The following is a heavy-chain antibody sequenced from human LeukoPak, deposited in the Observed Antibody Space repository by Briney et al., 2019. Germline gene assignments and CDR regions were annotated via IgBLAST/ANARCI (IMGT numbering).Heavy chain of an antibody. V-gene: IGHV3-72*01. D-gene: IGHD6-25*01. CDR1: GFSFRTYT. Sequence: GGSLRLSCAASGFSFRTYTMHWVRQAAGKGLEWVGRSRNKDHRYSTEYTASVRGRFTISRDESKNSLFLQMNSLKIEDTAIYYCVRGHGSFDYWGQGTLVTVSS. CDR3: VRGHGSFDY. J-gene: IGHJ4*02. CDR2: SRNKDHRYST.